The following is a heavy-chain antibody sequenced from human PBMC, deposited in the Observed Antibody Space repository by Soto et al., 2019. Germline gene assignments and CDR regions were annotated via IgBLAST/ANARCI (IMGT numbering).Heavy chain of an antibody. CDR3: ARGEQWRNVDL. J-gene: IGHJ2*01. D-gene: IGHD6-19*01. V-gene: IGHV3-48*01. CDR2: ITGSSSNI. CDR1: GFTFRSYS. Sequence: DVQLVESGGGVLQPGGSLRLSCVASGFTFRSYSMHWVRQAPGKGLEWISYITGSSSNIYYADSVKGRFTISRDNAKNSLSLQMNRLRAEDTAVYYCARGEQWRNVDLWGSGTLVTVSS.